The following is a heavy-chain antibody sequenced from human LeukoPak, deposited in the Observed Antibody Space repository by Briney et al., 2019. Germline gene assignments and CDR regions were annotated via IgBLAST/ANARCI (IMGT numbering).Heavy chain of an antibody. D-gene: IGHD2-15*01. Sequence: ASVKVSCKASGYSFTGYYMDWVRQAPGQGLEWMGWINPNSGGTNYAQKFQGRVTMTRDTSISTAYMELSRLRSDDTAVYYCAREEGYCSGGNCYSVHVWGQGTLVTVSS. CDR1: GYSFTGYY. CDR3: AREEGYCSGGNCYSVHV. CDR2: INPNSGGT. V-gene: IGHV1-2*02. J-gene: IGHJ4*02.